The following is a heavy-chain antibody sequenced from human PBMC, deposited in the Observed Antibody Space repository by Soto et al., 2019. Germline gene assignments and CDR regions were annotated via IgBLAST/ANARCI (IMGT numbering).Heavy chain of an antibody. CDR3: ARMHECASSQYGEDRSGYYDY. Sequence: GGSLRLSCAASGFTFSSYAMHWVRQAPGKGLEYVSAISSNGGSTYYANSVKGRFTISRDNSKNTLYLQMSSLRAEDMAGYCDARMHECASSQYGEDRSGYYDYWGQGTLVTVSS. V-gene: IGHV3-64*01. D-gene: IGHD3-22*01. J-gene: IGHJ4*02. CDR2: ISSNGGST. CDR1: GFTFSSYA.